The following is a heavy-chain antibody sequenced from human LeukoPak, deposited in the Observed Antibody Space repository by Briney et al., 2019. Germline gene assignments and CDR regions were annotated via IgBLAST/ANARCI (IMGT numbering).Heavy chain of an antibody. J-gene: IGHJ6*03. Sequence: SGTLSLTCTVSGGSISSHYWSWIRQPPGKGLEWIGYIYYSGSTNYNPSLKSRVTISVDTSKNQFSLRLSSVTAADTAVYYCARGARYYYYMDVWGKGTTVTVSS. V-gene: IGHV4-59*11. CDR2: IYYSGST. CDR1: GGSISSHY. CDR3: ARGARYYYYMDV.